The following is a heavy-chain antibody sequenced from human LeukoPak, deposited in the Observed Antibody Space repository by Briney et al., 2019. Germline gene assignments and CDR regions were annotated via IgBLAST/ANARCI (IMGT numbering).Heavy chain of an antibody. J-gene: IGHJ3*02. V-gene: IGHV4-39*01. D-gene: IGHD3-22*01. Sequence: SETLSLTCTVSGGSISSSSYYWGWIRQPPGKGLEWIGSIYYSWSTYYNPSLKSRVTISVDTSKNQFSLKLSSVTAADTAVYYCASPHYDSNPFDAFDIWGQGTMVTVSS. CDR3: ASPHYDSNPFDAFDI. CDR2: IYYSWST. CDR1: GGSISSSSYY.